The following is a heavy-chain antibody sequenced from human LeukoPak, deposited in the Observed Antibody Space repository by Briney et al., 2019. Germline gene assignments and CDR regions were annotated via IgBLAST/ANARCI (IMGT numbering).Heavy chain of an antibody. Sequence: SQTLSLTCTVSGGSISSGSYFWSWIRQPAGKGLEWIGRIHTSGSTNYNPSLKSRVTISVDTSKNQFSLKLSSVTAADTAVYYCARVTAAAGTIDYWGQGTLVTVSS. CDR3: ARVTAAAGTIDY. J-gene: IGHJ4*02. D-gene: IGHD6-13*01. CDR1: GGSISSGSYF. CDR2: IHTSGST. V-gene: IGHV4-61*02.